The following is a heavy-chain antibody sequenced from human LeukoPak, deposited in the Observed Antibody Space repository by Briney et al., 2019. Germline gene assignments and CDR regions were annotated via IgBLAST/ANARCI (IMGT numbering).Heavy chain of an antibody. CDR3: ARDLGGDFPYYYYGMDV. J-gene: IGHJ6*02. V-gene: IGHV1-46*01. CDR2: INPSGGSI. CDR1: GYTFTSYY. Sequence: ASVKVSCKASGYTFTSYYMHWVRQAPGQGLEWMGIINPSGGSISYAQKFQGRVTMTRDTSTSTVYMELSSLRSEDTAVYYCARDLGGDFPYYYYGMDVWGQGTTVTVSS. D-gene: IGHD4-17*01.